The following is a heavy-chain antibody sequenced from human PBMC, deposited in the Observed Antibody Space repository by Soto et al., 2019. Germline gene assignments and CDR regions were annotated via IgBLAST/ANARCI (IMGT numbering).Heavy chain of an antibody. CDR1: GGSISSSSYY. D-gene: IGHD3-22*01. J-gene: IGHJ4*02. V-gene: IGHV4-39*01. CDR2: IYYSGST. CDR3: ASAYYYDSSGYYILGGYYFDY. Sequence: SETLSLTCTVSGGSISSSSYYWGWIRQPPGKGLEWIGSIYYSGSTYYNPSLKSRVTISVDTSENQFSLKLSSVTAADTAVYYCASAYYYDSSGYYILGGYYFDYWGQGTLVTVSS.